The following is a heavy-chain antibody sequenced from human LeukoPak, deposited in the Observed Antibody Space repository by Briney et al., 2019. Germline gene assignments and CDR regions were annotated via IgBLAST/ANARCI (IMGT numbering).Heavy chain of an antibody. V-gene: IGHV4-59*08. CDR1: GGSIRSYY. D-gene: IGHD3-10*01. CDR3: ASRSVSFSDALDI. J-gene: IGHJ3*02. CDR2: IRYSEST. Sequence: SETLSLTCTVPGGSIRSYYWGWIRQPPGKGLEWIGYIRYSESTKYNPSLKSRVTMSVDTSKNQFSLKLSSVTAADTAVYYCASRSVSFSDALDIWGQGTLVTVSS.